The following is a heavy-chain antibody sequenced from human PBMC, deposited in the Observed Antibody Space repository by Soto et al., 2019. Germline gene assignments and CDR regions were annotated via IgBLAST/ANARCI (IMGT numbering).Heavy chain of an antibody. D-gene: IGHD1-1*01. CDR2: IYWNDYK. V-gene: IGHV2-5*01. Sequence: SGPTLVNPTQTLTLTCTFAGFSLSTSGVGVGWIRQPPGKALEWLALIYWNDYKRYSPSLKSRLTITKGTSKNQVVLTMTNIDPVDTATYYCARYNWNPYDYWGQGTLVTVSS. CDR1: GFSLSTSGVG. J-gene: IGHJ4*02. CDR3: ARYNWNPYDY.